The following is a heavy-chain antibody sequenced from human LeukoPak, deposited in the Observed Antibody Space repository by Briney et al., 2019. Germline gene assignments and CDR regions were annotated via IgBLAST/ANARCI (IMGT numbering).Heavy chain of an antibody. CDR3: ARGRWLQSDY. D-gene: IGHD5-24*01. CDR1: GYTFTGYY. CDR2: INPNSGGT. J-gene: IGHJ4*02. Sequence: ASVKVSCKASGYTFTGYYMHWVRQAPGQGLEWMGWINPNSGGTNYAQKFQGRVTMTRDTSISTAYMEPSSLRSEDTAVYYCARGRWLQSDYWGQGTLVTVSS. V-gene: IGHV1-2*02.